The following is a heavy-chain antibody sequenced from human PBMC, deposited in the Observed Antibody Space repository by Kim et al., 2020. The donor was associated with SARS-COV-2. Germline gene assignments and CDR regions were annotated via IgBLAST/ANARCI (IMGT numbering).Heavy chain of an antibody. CDR1: GFTFSDYY. V-gene: IGHV3-11*05. CDR2: ISSSSSYK. CDR3: ARAWDTAMVFDY. D-gene: IGHD5-18*01. J-gene: IGHJ4*02. Sequence: GGSLRLSCAASGFTFSDYYMSWIRQAPGKGLEWVSYISSSSSYKNYADSVKGRFTISRDNAKNSLYLQMNSLRAEDTAVYYCARAWDTAMVFDYWGQGTLVTVSS.